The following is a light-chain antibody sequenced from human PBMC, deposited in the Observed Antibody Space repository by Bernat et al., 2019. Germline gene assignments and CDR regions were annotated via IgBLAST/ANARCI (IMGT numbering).Light chain of an antibody. J-gene: IGLJ1*01. V-gene: IGLV3-21*04. CDR3: QVWDSSSDHYV. CDR1: NIGTKS. Sequence: SYVLTQSPSVSVAPGKTARITCGGNNIGTKSVHWYQQKPGQAPVLVIYSDSGRPSGIPERFSGSNSGNTATLTISRVEAGDEADYYCQVWDSSSDHYVFGTGTKVTVL. CDR2: SDS.